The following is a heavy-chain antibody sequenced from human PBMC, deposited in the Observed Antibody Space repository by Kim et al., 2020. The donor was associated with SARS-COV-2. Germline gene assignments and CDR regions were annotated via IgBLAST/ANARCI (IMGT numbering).Heavy chain of an antibody. V-gene: IGHV1-69*04. D-gene: IGHD3-22*01. CDR3: ARGTPGRGYYDSSGYYDY. Sequence: VKVSCKASGGTFSSYAISWVRQAPGQGLEWMGRIIPILGIANYAQKFQGRVTITADKSTSTAYMELSSLRSEDMAVYYCARGTPGRGYYDSSGYYDYWGQGTLVTVSS. J-gene: IGHJ4*02. CDR1: GGTFSSYA. CDR2: IIPILGIA.